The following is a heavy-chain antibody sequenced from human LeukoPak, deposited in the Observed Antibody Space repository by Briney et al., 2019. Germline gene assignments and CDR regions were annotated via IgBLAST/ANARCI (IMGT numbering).Heavy chain of an antibody. CDR1: GGAISSYY. Sequence: SETLSLICTVSGGAISSYYWSWIRQPPGKGLEWIGCIYYSGSTDYNPSLKSRVTISLDTSKKQFSLKLSSVTAADTAVYYCARVNFDSSSSVGAFDIWGQGTMVTVSS. V-gene: IGHV4-59*12. CDR3: ARVNFDSSSSVGAFDI. D-gene: IGHD6-6*01. CDR2: IYYSGST. J-gene: IGHJ3*02.